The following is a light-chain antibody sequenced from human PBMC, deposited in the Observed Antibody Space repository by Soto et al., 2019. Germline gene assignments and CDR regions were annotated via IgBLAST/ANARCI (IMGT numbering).Light chain of an antibody. J-gene: IGLJ2*01. CDR1: SSNIGSNY. CDR2: RNN. CDR3: AAWDDSLSGPNVV. Sequence: QSVLTQPPSASGTPGQRVTISCSGSSSNIGSNYVYWYQQLPGTAPKLLIYRNNQRPSGVPDRFSGSKSGTSASLAIGGLRSEDEADYYCAAWDDSLSGPNVVFGGGTKLTVL. V-gene: IGLV1-47*01.